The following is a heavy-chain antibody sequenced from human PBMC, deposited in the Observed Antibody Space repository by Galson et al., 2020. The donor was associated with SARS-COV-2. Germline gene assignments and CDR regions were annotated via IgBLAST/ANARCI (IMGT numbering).Heavy chain of an antibody. V-gene: IGHV5-51*01. CDR3: ARGEYYDFWSGYYAAGPCYFDL. D-gene: IGHD3-3*01. J-gene: IGHJ2*01. Sequence: GASLKISCKGSGYSFTNYWIGWVRQLPGKGLEWIGIIYPGDSDTSYSPSFQGQITISADKSISTAYLQWSSLKASDTAMYYCARGEYYDFWSGYYAAGPCYFDLWGRGTLVTVSS. CDR1: GYSFTNYW. CDR2: IYPGDSDT.